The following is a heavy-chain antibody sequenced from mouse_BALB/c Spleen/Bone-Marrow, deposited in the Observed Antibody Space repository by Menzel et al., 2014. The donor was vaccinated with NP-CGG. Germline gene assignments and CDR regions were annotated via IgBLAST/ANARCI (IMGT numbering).Heavy chain of an antibody. CDR2: IRNKANGYTT. D-gene: IGHD2-3*01. J-gene: IGHJ4*01. Sequence: EVKLVESGGGLVQPGGSLRLSCATSGFTFTDYYMTWVRQPPGKALEWLGFIRNKANGYTTEYSASVKGRFTISRDNSQRILYLQMNILRAEDSATYDCARDDGPPPSYPMDYWGQGTSVTASS. CDR3: ARDDGPPPSYPMDY. CDR1: GFTFTDYY. V-gene: IGHV7-3*02.